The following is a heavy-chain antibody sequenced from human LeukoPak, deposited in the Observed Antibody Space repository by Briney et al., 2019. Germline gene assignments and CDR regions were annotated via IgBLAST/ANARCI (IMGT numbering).Heavy chain of an antibody. CDR1: GFTFSSYG. Sequence: PGGSLRLSCAASGFTFSSYGMHWVRQAPGKGLEWVAVISYDGSNKYYADSVKGRFTISRGNSKNTLYLQMNSLRAEDTAVYYCAKDRYSSSWYYFDYWGQGTLVTVSS. CDR2: ISYDGSNK. CDR3: AKDRYSSSWYYFDY. V-gene: IGHV3-30*18. D-gene: IGHD6-13*01. J-gene: IGHJ4*02.